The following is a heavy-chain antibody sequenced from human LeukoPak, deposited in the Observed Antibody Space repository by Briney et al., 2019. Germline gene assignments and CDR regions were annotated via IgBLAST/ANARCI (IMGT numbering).Heavy chain of an antibody. CDR3: ASDYFLDY. V-gene: IGHV3-7*01. D-gene: IGHD2/OR15-2a*01. J-gene: IGHJ4*02. Sequence: GGSLRLSCVGSGFTFSDYWMSWVRQAPGKGLEWVANIKGDGSTIQYVGSVRGRFTISRDNAKNSVYLQMNSLRADDTAVYYCASDYFLDYWGQGTLVTVSS. CDR2: IKGDGSTI. CDR1: GFTFSDYW.